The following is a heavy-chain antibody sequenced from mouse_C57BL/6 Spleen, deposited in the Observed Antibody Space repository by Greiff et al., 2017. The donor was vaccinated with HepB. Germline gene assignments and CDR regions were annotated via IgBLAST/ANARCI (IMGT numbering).Heavy chain of an antibody. J-gene: IGHJ4*01. CDR3: ARYGYLYAMDY. D-gene: IGHD1-2*01. V-gene: IGHV1-80*01. CDR1: GYAFSSYW. Sequence: VQLQESGAELVKPGASVKISCKASGYAFSSYWMNWVKQRPGKGLEWIGQIYPGDGDTNYNGKFKGKATLTADKSSSTAYMQLSSLTSEDSAVYFCARYGYLYAMDYWGQGTSVTVSS. CDR2: IYPGDGDT.